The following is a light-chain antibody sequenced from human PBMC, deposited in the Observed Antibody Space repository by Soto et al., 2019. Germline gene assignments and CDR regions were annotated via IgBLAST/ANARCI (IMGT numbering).Light chain of an antibody. CDR2: GAS. J-gene: IGKJ4*01. CDR1: QSVSSN. Sequence: EIVMTQSPAPLSVSPGDRATLSCRASQSVSSNLAWYQQKPGQAPRLLIYGASTRATVIPARFSGSGSGTEFTLNISSLQSEDFAVYYCQQYNNWPKTFGGGTKVEIK. V-gene: IGKV3-15*01. CDR3: QQYNNWPKT.